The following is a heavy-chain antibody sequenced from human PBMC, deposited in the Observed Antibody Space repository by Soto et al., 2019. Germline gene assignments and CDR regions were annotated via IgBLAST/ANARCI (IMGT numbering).Heavy chain of an antibody. CDR1: GFTFSDHY. V-gene: IGHV3-72*01. Sequence: PGGSLRLSCAASGFTFSDHYMDWVRQAPGKGLEWVGRSRNKANSYITEYAASVKGRFTFSRDDSKNIAYLQMNSLKIEDTAVYYCTRGREWELLLSHYWGQGALVTVSS. CDR3: TRGREWELLLSHY. J-gene: IGHJ4*02. D-gene: IGHD1-26*01. CDR2: SRNKANSYIT.